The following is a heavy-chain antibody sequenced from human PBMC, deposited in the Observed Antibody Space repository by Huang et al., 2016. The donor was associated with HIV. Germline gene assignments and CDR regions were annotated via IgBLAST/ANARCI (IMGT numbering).Heavy chain of an antibody. J-gene: IGHJ4*02. CDR1: GYTFTNYD. D-gene: IGHD4-17*01. CDR3: ARSAYGDLDY. V-gene: IGHV1-8*02. Sequence: QVHLVQSGAEVKKPGASVKVSCKASGYTFTNYDINVVRTAPGRGLGWMGGMNPNTGNTGFAQSFQGRVTMTRKTSITTAYMELTSLTSEDTAVYYCARSAYGDLDYWGLGTLVIVSS. CDR2: MNPNTGNT.